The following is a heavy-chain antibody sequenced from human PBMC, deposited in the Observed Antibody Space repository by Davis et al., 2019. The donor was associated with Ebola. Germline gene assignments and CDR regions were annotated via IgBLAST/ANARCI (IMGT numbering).Heavy chain of an antibody. Sequence: ASVKVSCKASGYTFSNYVVNWVRQAPGQRLEWMGWINAGNGNTKYSQKFQGRVTMTRDTSTSTVYMELSSLRSEDTAVYYCARRGTSSWYAGWFDPWGQGTLVTVSS. J-gene: IGHJ5*02. D-gene: IGHD6-13*01. CDR1: GYTFSNYV. V-gene: IGHV1-3*01. CDR3: ARRGTSSWYAGWFDP. CDR2: INAGNGNT.